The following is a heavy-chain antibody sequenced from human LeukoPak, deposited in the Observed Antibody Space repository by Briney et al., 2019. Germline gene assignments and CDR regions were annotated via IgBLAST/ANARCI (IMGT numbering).Heavy chain of an antibody. CDR2: ISRNGGST. CDR3: ASDRNSGSYFDY. CDR1: GFTFSSYA. Sequence: GGSLRLSCAASGFTFSSYAMHWGRQAPGKGLEYVSAISRNGGSTYYANSVKGRFTISRDNSKNTLYLQMGSLRAEHMAVYYCASDRNSGSYFDYWGQGTLVTVSS. D-gene: IGHD1-26*01. V-gene: IGHV3-64*01. J-gene: IGHJ4*02.